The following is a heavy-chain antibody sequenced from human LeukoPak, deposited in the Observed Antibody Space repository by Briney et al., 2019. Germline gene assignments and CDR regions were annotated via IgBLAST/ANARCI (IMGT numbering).Heavy chain of an antibody. D-gene: IGHD3-22*01. J-gene: IGHJ4*02. CDR2: ISGSGGST. CDR3: AKAGAMIVVVITLFDY. CDR1: GFTFSIYA. V-gene: IGHV3-23*01. Sequence: PGGSLRLSCAASGFTFSIYAMSWVRQAPGKGLEWVSAISGSGGSTYYADSVKGRFTISRDNSKNTLYLQMNSLRAEDTAVYYCAKAGAMIVVVITLFDYWGQGTLVTVSS.